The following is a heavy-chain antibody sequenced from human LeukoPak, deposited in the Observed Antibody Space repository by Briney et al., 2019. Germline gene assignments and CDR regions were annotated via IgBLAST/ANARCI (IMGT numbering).Heavy chain of an antibody. Sequence: SETLSLTCTVSGGSISSGSYYWSWIRQPAGKGLEWIGRIYTSGSTNYNPSLKSRVTISVDTSKNQFSLKLSSVTAADTAVYYCARARPSYYMDVWGKGTTVTISS. CDR3: ARARPSYYMDV. CDR1: GGSISSGSYY. J-gene: IGHJ6*03. V-gene: IGHV4-61*02. CDR2: IYTSGST.